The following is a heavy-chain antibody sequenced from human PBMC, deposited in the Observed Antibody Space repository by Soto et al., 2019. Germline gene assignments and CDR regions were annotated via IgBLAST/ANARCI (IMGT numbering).Heavy chain of an antibody. D-gene: IGHD2-2*01. V-gene: IGHV3-13*01. J-gene: IGHJ6*02. Sequence: EVQLVESGGGLVQPGGSLRLSCAASGFTFSTYDMHWVRQATGKGLEWVSAIDTVGDTWYAGSVKGRFTISREHAKNSVYLQMDSLRAGDTAVYYCVREIVPAGSHFYYGLDVWGQGTTVPVSS. CDR3: VREIVPAGSHFYYGLDV. CDR2: IDTVGDT. CDR1: GFTFSTYD.